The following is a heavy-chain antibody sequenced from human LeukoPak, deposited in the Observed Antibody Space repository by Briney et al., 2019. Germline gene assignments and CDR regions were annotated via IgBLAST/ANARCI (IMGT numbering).Heavy chain of an antibody. J-gene: IGHJ4*02. D-gene: IGHD5-18*01. CDR1: GGTFSSYA. CDR2: IIPIFGTA. CDR3: ARGNTAIFYVFDY. V-gene: IGHV1-69*06. Sequence: SVKVSCKASGGTFSSYAISWVRQAPGQGLEWMGGIIPIFGTANYAQKFQGRVTITADKSTNTAYMELSSLRSEDTAVYHCARGNTAIFYVFDYWGQGTLVTVSS.